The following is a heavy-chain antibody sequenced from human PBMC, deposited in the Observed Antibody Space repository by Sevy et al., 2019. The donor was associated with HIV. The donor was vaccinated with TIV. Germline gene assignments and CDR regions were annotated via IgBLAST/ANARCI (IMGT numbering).Heavy chain of an antibody. V-gene: IGHV4-38-2*02. D-gene: IGHD3-10*01. Sequence: SETLSLTCTVSGYSISSGYYWGWIRQPPGKGLEWIGNIYHSGSTYYNPSLKSRVTISVDTSKNQFSLKLSSVTAADTAVYYCAQYYYGSGAYNWFDPWGQGTLVTVSS. CDR2: IYHSGST. CDR1: GYSISSGYY. CDR3: AQYYYGSGAYNWFDP. J-gene: IGHJ5*02.